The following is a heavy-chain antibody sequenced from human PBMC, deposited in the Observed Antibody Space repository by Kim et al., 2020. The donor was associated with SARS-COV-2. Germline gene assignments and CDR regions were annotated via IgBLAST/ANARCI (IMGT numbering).Heavy chain of an antibody. D-gene: IGHD6-13*01. J-gene: IGHJ4*02. V-gene: IGHV4-59*01. CDR3: ARGVPGYSSSWYPIQFDY. Sequence: SETLSLTCTVSGGSISSYYWSWIRQPPGKGLEWIGYIYYSGSTNYNPSLKSRVTISVDTSKYQFSLKLSSVTAADTAVYYCARGVPGYSSSWYPIQFDYWGQGTLVTVSS. CDR2: IYYSGST. CDR1: GGSISSYY.